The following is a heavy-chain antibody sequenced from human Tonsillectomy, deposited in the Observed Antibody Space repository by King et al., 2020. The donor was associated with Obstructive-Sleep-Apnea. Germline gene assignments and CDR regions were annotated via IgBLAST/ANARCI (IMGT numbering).Heavy chain of an antibody. D-gene: IGHD1-26*01. V-gene: IGHV3-30*02. J-gene: IGHJ4*02. CDR2: IRFDGSEN. CDR1: GFTFSDSG. Sequence: QLVQSGGGVVQPGRSLRLSCAASGFTFSDSGMHWVRQTPGKGLEWVSFIRFDGSENYYADSVKGRFTISRDNSRNTLYLHMNSLRVEDTAVYYCARPGVGASSIIEYWGQGTQVTVSS. CDR3: ARPGVGASSIIEY.